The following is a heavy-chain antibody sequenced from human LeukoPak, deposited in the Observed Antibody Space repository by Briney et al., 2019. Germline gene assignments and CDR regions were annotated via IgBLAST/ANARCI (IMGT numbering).Heavy chain of an antibody. J-gene: IGHJ4*02. CDR2: ISWNGGST. CDR3: ARLATLGYCSSTSCYPPAFDY. CDR1: GFTFDDYG. Sequence: GSLRLSCAASGFTFDDYGMSWVRQAPGKGLEWVSGISWNGGSTGYADSVKGRFTISRDNAKNSLYLQMNSLRAEDTALYYCARLATLGYCSSTSCYPPAFDYWGQGTLVTVSS. V-gene: IGHV3-20*04. D-gene: IGHD2-2*01.